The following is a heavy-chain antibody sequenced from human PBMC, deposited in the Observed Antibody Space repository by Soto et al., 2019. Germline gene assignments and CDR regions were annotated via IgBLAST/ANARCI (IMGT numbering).Heavy chain of an antibody. CDR3: ANGLMRGSFLTQYFKH. CDR1: GFTFSSYA. D-gene: IGHD1-26*01. CDR2: ISYDVSNK. J-gene: IGHJ1*01. V-gene: IGHV3-30*04. Sequence: PGGSLRLSCAASGFTFSSYAMHWVRQAPGKGLEWVAVISYDVSNKYYADSVKGRFTISRDNSKNTLYLQMNSLRAEDTAVYYCANGLMRGSFLTQYFKHWGQGTLVTVSS.